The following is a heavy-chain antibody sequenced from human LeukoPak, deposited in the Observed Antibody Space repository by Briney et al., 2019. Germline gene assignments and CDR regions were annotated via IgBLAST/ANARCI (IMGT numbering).Heavy chain of an antibody. V-gene: IGHV1-18*01. CDR3: ARNTYGYKFSMDV. D-gene: IGHD5-18*01. CDR2: ITAFSGNT. CDR1: GFALTTYN. J-gene: IGHJ6*03. Sequence: ASVKVSCKASGFALTTYNIVWLRQAPGQGLEWVGWITAFSGNTDYAQKVQGRVTMTRDTSTSTAYMELRSLRSDDTAVYYCARNTYGYKFSMDVWGKGTTVTISS.